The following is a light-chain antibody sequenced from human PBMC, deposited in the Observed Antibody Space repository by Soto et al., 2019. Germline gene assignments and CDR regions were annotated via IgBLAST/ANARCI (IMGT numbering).Light chain of an antibody. CDR2: DVS. J-gene: IGLJ1*01. CDR3: GSYSRRSTYV. V-gene: IGLV2-14*03. Sequence: QSALTQPASVSGSPGQSITISCTGTSSDVGGYNYVSWYQQHPGKAPKLIIYDVSYRPSGVSNRFSGSKSGNTASLPISGLQAEDEADYFCGSYSRRSTYVFGTGTKVTVL. CDR1: SSDVGGYNY.